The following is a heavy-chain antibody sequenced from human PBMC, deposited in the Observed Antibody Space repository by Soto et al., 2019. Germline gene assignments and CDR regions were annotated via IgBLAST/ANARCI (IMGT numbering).Heavy chain of an antibody. CDR2: IYTSGST. Sequence: QVQLQESGPGLVKPSETLSLTCTVSGGSISNYYWSWLRQPAGKGLEWMGRIYTSGSTNYNPSLESRVTMSVDTSKYRFSLRLSSVTVADTAVDYCAREVVKGILGSYGMDVWGQGTTVTVSS. CDR3: AREVVKGILGSYGMDV. CDR1: GGSISNYY. J-gene: IGHJ6*02. V-gene: IGHV4-4*07. D-gene: IGHD3-16*01.